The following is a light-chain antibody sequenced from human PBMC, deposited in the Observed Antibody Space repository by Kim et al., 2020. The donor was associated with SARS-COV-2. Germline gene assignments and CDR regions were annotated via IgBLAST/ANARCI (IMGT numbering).Light chain of an antibody. J-gene: IGLJ1*01. CDR3: SSYTSSNEYV. CDR2: DVS. V-gene: IGLV2-14*03. CDR1: TSDVGSFNY. Sequence: QSALTQPASVSGSPGQSITISCTGTTSDVGSFNYVSWYQQHPGKAPKLMIYDVSNRPSGVSNRFSGSKSGNTASLTISGLQAEDEADYYCSSYTSSNEYVFGTGTKVHRP.